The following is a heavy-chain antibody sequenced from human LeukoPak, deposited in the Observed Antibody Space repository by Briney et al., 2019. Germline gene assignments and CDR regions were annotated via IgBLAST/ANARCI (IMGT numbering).Heavy chain of an antibody. Sequence: SQTLSLTCAISGDSVSSTSAAWNWIRQSPSRGLEWLGRTYYRSKLYNDYAVSVKSRITINLDTSKNQFSLQLNSVTPEDTAVYYCARTTVTTFSFFGGGLLENKYNWFDPWGQGTLVTVPS. J-gene: IGHJ5*02. CDR2: TYYRSKLYN. CDR1: GDSVSSTSAA. CDR3: ARTTVTTFSFFGGGLLENKYNWFDP. V-gene: IGHV6-1*01. D-gene: IGHD4-11*01.